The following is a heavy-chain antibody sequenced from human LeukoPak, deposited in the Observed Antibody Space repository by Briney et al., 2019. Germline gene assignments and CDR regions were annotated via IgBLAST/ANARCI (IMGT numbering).Heavy chain of an antibody. CDR2: INPSGGST. Sequence: ASVKVSCKASGYTFTSYYMHWVRQAPGQGLEWMGIINPSGGSTSYAQKFQGRVTMTRDMSTSIVYMELSSLRAEDTALYYCAKGVGRELPSFHDAFDIWGQGTMVTVSS. CDR3: AKGVGRELPSFHDAFDI. V-gene: IGHV1-46*01. J-gene: IGHJ3*02. CDR1: GYTFTSYY. D-gene: IGHD1-26*01.